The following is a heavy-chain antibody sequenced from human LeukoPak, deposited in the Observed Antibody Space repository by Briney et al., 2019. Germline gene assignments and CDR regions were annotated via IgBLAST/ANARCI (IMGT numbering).Heavy chain of an antibody. CDR1: GGSISSGDYY. J-gene: IGHJ4*02. V-gene: IGHV4-30-4*08. Sequence: SQTLSLTCTVSGGSISSGDYYWSWIRQPPGKGLERHGNSYYRGGAYYNPSLKSRVTISVDTSKNQSPLKLSSVTAADTAVYYCASRNSGSYSQLDYWGQGTLVTASS. CDR3: ASRNSGSYSQLDY. D-gene: IGHD3-10*01. CDR2: SYYRGGA.